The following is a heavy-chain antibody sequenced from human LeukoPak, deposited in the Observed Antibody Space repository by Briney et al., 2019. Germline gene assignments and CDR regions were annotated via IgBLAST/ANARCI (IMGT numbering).Heavy chain of an antibody. J-gene: IGHJ4*02. CDR1: GFPFDTYW. D-gene: IGHD2-15*01. CDR2: IRQDGNEI. Sequence: GSLRLSCAASGFPFDTYWMTWVRQAPGKGLEWVANIRQDGNEIYYVDSVKGRFTISRDNAKSSLYLQMNSLRAEDTAVYYCARESGGSRNFDYWGQGTLVTVSS. CDR3: ARESGGSRNFDY. V-gene: IGHV3-7*01.